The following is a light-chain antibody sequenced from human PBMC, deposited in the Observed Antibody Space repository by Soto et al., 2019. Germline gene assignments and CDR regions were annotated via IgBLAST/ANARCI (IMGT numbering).Light chain of an antibody. CDR1: RSDVGGYNY. CDR3: FSFTSSRARV. J-gene: IGLJ3*02. Sequence: QSVLTQPASVSGSPGQSITISCTGTRSDVGGYNYVSWYQQNPGKAPKLVIYDVYNRPSGVSNRFSGSKSGNTAYLTISGLQAEDEADYFCFSFTSSRARVFGGGTKLTVL. CDR2: DVY. V-gene: IGLV2-14*01.